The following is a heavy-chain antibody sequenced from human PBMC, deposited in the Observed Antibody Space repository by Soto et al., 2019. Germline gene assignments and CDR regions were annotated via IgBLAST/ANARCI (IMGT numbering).Heavy chain of an antibody. J-gene: IGHJ4*02. V-gene: IGHV3-74*01. CDR2: INSDGSST. Sequence: GSLRLSCAASGFTFSSYWMHWVRQAPGKGLVWVSRINSDGSSTSYADSVKGRFTISRDNAKNTLYLQMNSLRAEDTAVYYCAVGYCSGGSCLDWCQGTLLTVSS. CDR1: GFTFSSYW. D-gene: IGHD2-15*01. CDR3: AVGYCSGGSCLD.